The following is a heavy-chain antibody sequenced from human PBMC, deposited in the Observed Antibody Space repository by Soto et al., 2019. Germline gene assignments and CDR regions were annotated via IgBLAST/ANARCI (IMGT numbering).Heavy chain of an antibody. V-gene: IGHV1-69*05. J-gene: IGHJ4*02. CDR2: IIPINGTA. CDR1: GGTFSSYA. CDR3: ARGHPSRYFDY. Sequence: ASVKVSCKASGGTFSSYAISWVRQAPGQGLGWMGGIIPINGTANYAQKFQGRVTITTDKSASTAYMELSSLRSEDTAVYYCARGHPSRYFDYWGQGTLVTVSS.